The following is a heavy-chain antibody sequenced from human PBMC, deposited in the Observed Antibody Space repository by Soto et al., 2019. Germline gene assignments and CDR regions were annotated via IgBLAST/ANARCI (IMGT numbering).Heavy chain of an antibody. CDR2: IYYSGST. Sequence: QAQLQESGPGLVKPSETLSLTCTVSGGSISSYYWSWIRQPPGKGLDWIGYIYYSGSTKYNPSLKSRVTISVDTCKNQFSLKLSSVTAADTAVYYCAREAYYYGSGSYQIDYWGQGTLVTVSS. CDR3: AREAYYYGSGSYQIDY. J-gene: IGHJ4*02. D-gene: IGHD3-10*01. V-gene: IGHV4-59*01. CDR1: GGSISSYY.